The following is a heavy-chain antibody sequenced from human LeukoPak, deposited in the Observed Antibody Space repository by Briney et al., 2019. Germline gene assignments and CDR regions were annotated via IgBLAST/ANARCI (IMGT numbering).Heavy chain of an antibody. V-gene: IGHV3-23*01. D-gene: IGHD3-3*01. CDR3: AKLPHYDFWSGYSQYYFDY. CDR2: ISGSGGST. CDR1: GFTFSSHA. Sequence: GGSLRLSCAASGFTFSSHAMSWVRQAPGKGLEWVSAISGSGGSTYHGDSVKGRFTIPRDNSRNTLYLQMNSLRAEDTAAYYCAKLPHYDFWSGYSQYYFDYWGQGSLVTVSS. J-gene: IGHJ4*02.